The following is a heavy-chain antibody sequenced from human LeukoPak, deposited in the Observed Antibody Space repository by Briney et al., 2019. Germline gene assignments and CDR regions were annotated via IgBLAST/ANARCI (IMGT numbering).Heavy chain of an antibody. J-gene: IGHJ3*02. CDR3: ARPGGYSYPGDFDI. D-gene: IGHD5-18*01. Sequence: MISSVGSGYCSSSDWVGRGRQMPQERGEWGGIIYHGNADTKYSPSFQGQVTISADKSISTAYLPWSSLKASDTAMYYCARPGGYSYPGDFDIWGQGTMVTVSS. CDR2: IYHGNADT. CDR1: GYCSSSDW. V-gene: IGHV5-51*01.